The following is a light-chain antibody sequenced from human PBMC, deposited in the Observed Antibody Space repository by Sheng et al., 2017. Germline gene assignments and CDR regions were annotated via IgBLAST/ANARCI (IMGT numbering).Light chain of an antibody. V-gene: IGKV1-5*03. J-gene: IGKJ1*01. Sequence: DIQVTQSPSTLSASVGDRVTITCRASESISDYLAWIQQKPGQAPKPLIYQASFLEGGVPSRFSGSRSGTEFTLTITNLQPDDFATYYCQQYNTHVWTFGQGTE. CDR1: ESISDY. CDR3: QQYNTHVWT. CDR2: QAS.